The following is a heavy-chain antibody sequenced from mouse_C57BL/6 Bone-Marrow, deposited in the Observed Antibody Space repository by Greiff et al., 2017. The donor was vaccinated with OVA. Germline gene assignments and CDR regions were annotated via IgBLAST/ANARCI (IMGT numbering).Heavy chain of an antibody. D-gene: IGHD1-1*01. CDR2: IHPNSGST. Sequence: VKLQQPGAELVKPGASVKLSCKASGYTFTSYWMHWVKQRPGQGLEWIGMIHPNSGSTNYNEKFKSKATLTVDKSSSTAYMQLSSLTSEDSAVYYCSLYYGSSYDYWGQGTTLTVSS. CDR1: GYTFTSYW. CDR3: SLYYGSSYDY. J-gene: IGHJ2*01. V-gene: IGHV1-64*01.